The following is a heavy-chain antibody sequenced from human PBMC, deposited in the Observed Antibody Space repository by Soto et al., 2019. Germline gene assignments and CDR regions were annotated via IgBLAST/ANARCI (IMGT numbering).Heavy chain of an antibody. V-gene: IGHV3-7*01. Sequence: EVQLVESGGGLVQPGGSLRLSCAASGFTFSSYWMSWVRQAPGKGLEWVANIKQDGSEKYYVDSVKGRFTISRDNAKNSLYLQMHRLRAEDTAAYYCARRFRSSSSHYYYYGMDVWGQGTTVIVSS. D-gene: IGHD6-6*01. CDR2: IKQDGSEK. CDR3: ARRFRSSSSHYYYYGMDV. J-gene: IGHJ6*02. CDR1: GFTFSSYW.